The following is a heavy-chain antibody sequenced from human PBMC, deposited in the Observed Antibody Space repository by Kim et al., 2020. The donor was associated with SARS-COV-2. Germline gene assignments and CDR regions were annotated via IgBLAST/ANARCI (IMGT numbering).Heavy chain of an antibody. V-gene: IGHV4-59*08. J-gene: IGHJ4*02. CDR1: GGSISSYY. Sequence: SETLSLTCTVSGGSISSYYWSWIRQPPGKGLEWIGYIYYSGSTNYNPSLKSRVTISVDTSKNQFSLKLSSVTAADTAVYYCASGGRDGYNLHYWGQGTLVTVSS. D-gene: IGHD5-12*01. CDR3: ASGGRDGYNLHY. CDR2: IYYSGST.